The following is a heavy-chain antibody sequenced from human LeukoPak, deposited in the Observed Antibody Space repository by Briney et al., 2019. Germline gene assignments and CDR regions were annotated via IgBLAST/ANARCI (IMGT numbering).Heavy chain of an antibody. CDR2: IYYSGST. J-gene: IGHJ6*03. CDR3: ARVSHPGIAAAGTMGNYYYYMDV. Sequence: PSETLSLTCTVSGGSISSSSYYWSWIRQPPGKGLEWIGYIYYSGSTNYNPSLKSRVTISVDTSKNQFSLKLSSVTAADTAVYYCARVSHPGIAAAGTMGNYYYYMDVWGKGTTVTVSS. CDR1: GGSISSSSYY. D-gene: IGHD6-13*01. V-gene: IGHV4-61*01.